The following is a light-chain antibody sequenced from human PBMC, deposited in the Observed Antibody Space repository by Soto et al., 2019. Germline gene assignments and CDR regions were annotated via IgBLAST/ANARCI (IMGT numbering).Light chain of an antibody. Sequence: QSALTQPASVSGSPGQSITVSCTGTKNNLGSYDLVPWYQKYPDKAPTLLIYEATKRPSGISDRFSGSKSGFTASLTISGLRAEDEADYYCCSLEGSNALVVFGGGTKVTVL. CDR1: KNNLGSYDL. CDR2: EAT. J-gene: IGLJ2*01. CDR3: CSLEGSNALVV. V-gene: IGLV2-23*01.